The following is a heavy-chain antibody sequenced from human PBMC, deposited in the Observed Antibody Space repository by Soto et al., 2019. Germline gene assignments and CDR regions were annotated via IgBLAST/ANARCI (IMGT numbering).Heavy chain of an antibody. D-gene: IGHD3-3*01. CDR1: GYSFTSYW. J-gene: IGHJ4*02. CDR2: IDPSDSYT. CDR3: ASCQRFLEWLLFDY. Sequence: RGSLKISCKGSGYSFTSYWISLVRQMPGKGLEWMGRIDPSDSYTNYSPSFQGHVTISADKSISTAYLQWSSLKASDTAMYYCASCQRFLEWLLFDYWGQGTLVTVSS. V-gene: IGHV5-10-1*01.